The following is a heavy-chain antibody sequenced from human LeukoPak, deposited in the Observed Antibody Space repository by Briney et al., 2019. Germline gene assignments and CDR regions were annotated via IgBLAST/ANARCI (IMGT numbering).Heavy chain of an antibody. D-gene: IGHD6-19*01. CDR2: INEDGSEK. CDR1: GFSISHYW. CDR3: ARDEAGKDAFDI. V-gene: IGHV3-7*01. Sequence: GGSLRLSCAASGFSISHYWMSWVRQAPGKGLEWVANINEDGSEKYYLDSVKGRFTISRDNAKKSLYLQMNSLRAEDTAVYYCARDEAGKDAFDIWGQGTMVTVSS. J-gene: IGHJ3*02.